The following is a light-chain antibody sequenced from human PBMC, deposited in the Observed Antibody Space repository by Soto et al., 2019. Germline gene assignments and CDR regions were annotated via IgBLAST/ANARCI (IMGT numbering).Light chain of an antibody. J-gene: IGKJ1*01. CDR2: KAS. V-gene: IGKV1-5*03. Sequence: DIQMTQSPSTLSGSVGDRVNITWRASQTISSWLAWYQQKQGKAPKRLIYKASTLKSGVPSRFSGSGSGTEFTLTISSLQTDDFATYYCQHYNSYSEAFGQGTKVDIK. CDR3: QHYNSYSEA. CDR1: QTISSW.